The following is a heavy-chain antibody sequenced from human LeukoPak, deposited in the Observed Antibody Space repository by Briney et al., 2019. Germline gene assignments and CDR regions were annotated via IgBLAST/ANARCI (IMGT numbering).Heavy chain of an antibody. CDR1: GFTFSDYY. J-gene: IGHJ5*02. CDR2: ISSSGSTI. CDR3: AREYYYDSSGYWT. V-gene: IGHV3-11*01. Sequence: GGSLRLSCAASGFTFSDYYMSWIRQAPGKGLEWVSYISSSGSTIYYADSVKGRFTISRDNAKNSPYLQMNSLRAEDTAVYYCAREYYYDSSGYWTWGQGTLVTVSS. D-gene: IGHD3-22*01.